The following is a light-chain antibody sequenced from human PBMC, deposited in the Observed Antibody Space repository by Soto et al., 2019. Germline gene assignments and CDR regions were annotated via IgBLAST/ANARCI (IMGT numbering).Light chain of an antibody. CDR2: GAS. J-gene: IGKJ5*01. CDR1: QSVSSN. CDR3: QQRSNWIT. Sequence: IVVTQSPAPLFVSPGGRPTLSCRASQSVSSNLAWYQQKPGQAPRLLIYGASTRATGIPARFSGSGSGTEFTLTISSLPSEDFAVYYCQQRSNWITFGQGTRLEIK. V-gene: IGKV3-15*01.